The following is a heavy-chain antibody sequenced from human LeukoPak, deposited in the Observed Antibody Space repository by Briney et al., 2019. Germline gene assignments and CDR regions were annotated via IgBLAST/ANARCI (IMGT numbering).Heavy chain of an antibody. CDR2: ISWDGGST. CDR3: AKDIALLGGYFDY. J-gene: IGHJ4*02. Sequence: GGSLRLSCAASGCTFDDYAMHWVRQAPRKGLEWVSLISWDGGSTYYAGSVKGRFSISRDNSKNSLYLQMNSLRAEDTALYYCAKDIALLGGYFDYWGQGTLVPVSS. CDR1: GCTFDDYA. V-gene: IGHV3-43D*03. D-gene: IGHD3-16*01.